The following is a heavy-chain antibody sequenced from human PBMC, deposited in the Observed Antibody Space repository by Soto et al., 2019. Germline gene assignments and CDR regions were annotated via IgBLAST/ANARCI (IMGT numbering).Heavy chain of an antibody. V-gene: IGHV3-48*03. Sequence: PGGSLRLSCAASGFTFSSYEMNWVRQAPGKGLEWVSYISSSGSTIYYADSVKGRSTISRDNAKNSLYLQMNSLRAEDTAVYYCAWQLAPIYYYGMDVWGQGTTVTVSS. CDR1: GFTFSSYE. J-gene: IGHJ6*02. CDR3: AWQLAPIYYYGMDV. CDR2: ISSSGSTI. D-gene: IGHD6-6*01.